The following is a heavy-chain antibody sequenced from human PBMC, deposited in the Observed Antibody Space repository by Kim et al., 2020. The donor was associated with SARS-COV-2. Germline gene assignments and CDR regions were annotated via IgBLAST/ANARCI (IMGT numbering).Heavy chain of an antibody. J-gene: IGHJ4*02. CDR2: IKQDGSEK. Sequence: GGSLRLSCAASGFTFSSYWMSWVRQAPGKGLEWVANIKQDGSEKYYVDSVKGRFTISRDNAKNSLYLQMNSLRAEDTAVYYCARANRLRSTFLNRRLLVGEVDYFDYWGQGTLVTVSS. CDR3: ARANRLRSTFLNRRLLVGEVDYFDY. V-gene: IGHV3-7*01. CDR1: GFTFSSYW. D-gene: IGHD1-26*01.